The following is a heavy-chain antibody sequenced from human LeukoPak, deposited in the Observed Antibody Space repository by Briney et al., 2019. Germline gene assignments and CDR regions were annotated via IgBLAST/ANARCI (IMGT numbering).Heavy chain of an antibody. CDR3: ARDGYGVAPGIAAAGYYYYGMDV. CDR1: GFTFSSYG. CDR2: IWYDGSNK. Sequence: GGSLRLSCAASGFTFSSYGMHWVRQAPGKGLEWVAVIWYDGSNKYYADSVKGRFTISRDNSKNTLYLQMNSLRAEDTAVYYCARDGYGVAPGIAAAGYYYYGMDVWGQGTMVTVSS. J-gene: IGHJ6*02. D-gene: IGHD6-13*01. V-gene: IGHV3-33*01.